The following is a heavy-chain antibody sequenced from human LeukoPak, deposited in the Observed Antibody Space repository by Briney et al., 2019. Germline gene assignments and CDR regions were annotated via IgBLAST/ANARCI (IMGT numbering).Heavy chain of an antibody. CDR1: GFTFSSYS. CDR2: ISSSSSYI. J-gene: IGHJ4*02. D-gene: IGHD1-26*01. Sequence: GGSLRLSCAASGFTFSSYSMNWVRQAPGKGLEWVSSISSSSSYIYYADSVKGRFTISRDNAKNSLYLQMNSLRAEDTAVYYCARTLDSGSYPYYFDYWGQGTLVTVSS. V-gene: IGHV3-21*01. CDR3: ARTLDSGSYPYYFDY.